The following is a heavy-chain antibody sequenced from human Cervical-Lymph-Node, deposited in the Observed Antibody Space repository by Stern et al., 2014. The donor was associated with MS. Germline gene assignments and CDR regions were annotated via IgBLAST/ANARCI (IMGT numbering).Heavy chain of an antibody. CDR3: ATHRGRVTYYYGMDV. CDR1: GYTLSEIS. D-gene: IGHD4-23*01. Sequence: VQLVQSGAEVKKPGASVKVSCKVSGYTLSEISIHWVRQAPGQGLEWMGGFDPGHCDTHTAQKFQGRVTMTEDRSTDTAYVELSSRRSEDTAVYYCATHRGRVTYYYGMDVWGQGTTVTVSS. J-gene: IGHJ6*02. CDR2: FDPGHCDT. V-gene: IGHV1-24*01.